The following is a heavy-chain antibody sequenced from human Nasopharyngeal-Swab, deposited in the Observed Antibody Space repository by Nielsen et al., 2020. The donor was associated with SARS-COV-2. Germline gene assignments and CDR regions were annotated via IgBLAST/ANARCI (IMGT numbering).Heavy chain of an antibody. CDR2: IYWDDDK. CDR1: GFSLSNARVG. D-gene: IGHD6-19*01. Sequence: SGPTLVKPTETLTLTCTVSGFSLSNARVGVGWIRQPPGKALEWLALIYWDDDKRYSPSLKSRLTTTKDTSKNQVVLTMTNMDPVDTATYYCAHNQHWGGYEQQWLVPADWFDPWGQGTLVTVSS. V-gene: IGHV2-5*02. CDR3: AHNQHWGGYEQQWLVPADWFDP. J-gene: IGHJ5*02.